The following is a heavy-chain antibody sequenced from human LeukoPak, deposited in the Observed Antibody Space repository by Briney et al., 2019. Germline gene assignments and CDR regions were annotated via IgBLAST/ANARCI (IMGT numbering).Heavy chain of an antibody. CDR3: ARAYYAFDY. D-gene: IGHD3-10*01. Sequence: SETLSLTCAVYGGSFSGYYWSWIRQPPGKGLEWIGEINHSGSTNYNPSLKSRVTISVDTSKNQFSLKLSSVTAADTAVYYCARAYYAFDYWGQGTLVTVS. CDR1: GGSFSGYY. V-gene: IGHV4-34*01. CDR2: INHSGST. J-gene: IGHJ4*02.